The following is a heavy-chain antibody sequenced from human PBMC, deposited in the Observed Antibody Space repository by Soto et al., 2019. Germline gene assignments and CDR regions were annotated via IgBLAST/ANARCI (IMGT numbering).Heavy chain of an antibody. V-gene: IGHV4-59*03. CDR1: GGSISSYY. CDR3: ARGYSYGYSHYYYYYMDV. J-gene: IGHJ6*03. CDR2: IYYSGST. D-gene: IGHD5-18*01. Sequence: SETLSLTCTVSGGSISSYYWSWIRQPPGKGLEWIGYIYYSGSTNYNPSLKSRVTITVDTSKNQFSLKLSSVTAADTAVYYFARGYSYGYSHYYYYYMDVWGKGTTVTVSS.